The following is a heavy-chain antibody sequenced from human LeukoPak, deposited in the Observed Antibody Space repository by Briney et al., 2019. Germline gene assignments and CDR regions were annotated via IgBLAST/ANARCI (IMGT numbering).Heavy chain of an antibody. Sequence: ASVKVSCKASGYTFTSYGISWVRQAPGQGLEWMGWISAYNGNTNYAQKLQGRVTVTRDTSASTVYMELSSLRSEDTAVYYCARLYCSGGSCYDYWGQGTLVTVSS. V-gene: IGHV1-18*01. CDR3: ARLYCSGGSCYDY. CDR2: ISAYNGNT. J-gene: IGHJ4*02. D-gene: IGHD2-15*01. CDR1: GYTFTSYG.